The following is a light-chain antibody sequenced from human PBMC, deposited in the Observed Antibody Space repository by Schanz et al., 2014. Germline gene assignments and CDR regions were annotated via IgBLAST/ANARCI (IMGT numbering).Light chain of an antibody. CDR3: QQRSNWPSLT. CDR1: QSVSSSY. Sequence: EIVLTQSPGTLSLSPGERATLSCRASQSVSSSYLAWYQQKPGQAPRLLIHGASTRATGIPARFSGSGSGTDFTLTISSLEPEDFAVYYCQQRSNWPSLTFGGGTKVDFK. V-gene: IGKV3D-20*02. CDR2: GAS. J-gene: IGKJ4*01.